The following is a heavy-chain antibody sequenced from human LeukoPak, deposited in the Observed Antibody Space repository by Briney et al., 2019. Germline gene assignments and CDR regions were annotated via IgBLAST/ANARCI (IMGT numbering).Heavy chain of an antibody. D-gene: IGHD1-26*01. V-gene: IGHV1-69*04. CDR2: IIPILGIA. J-gene: IGHJ4*02. CDR3: ARDELGSYPAGY. Sequence: RASVKVSCKASGGTFSSYAISWVRQAPGQGLEWMGRIIPILGIANYAQKFQGRVTITADKSTSTAYMELSSLRSEDTAVYYCARDELGSYPAGYWGQGTLVTVSS. CDR1: GGTFSSYA.